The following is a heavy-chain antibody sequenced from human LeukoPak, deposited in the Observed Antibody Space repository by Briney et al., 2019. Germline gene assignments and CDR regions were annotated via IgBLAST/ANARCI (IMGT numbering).Heavy chain of an antibody. CDR2: IYSSGNT. J-gene: IGHJ4*02. CDR1: GASISSSNYY. V-gene: IGHV4-39*01. Sequence: SETLSLTCAVSGASISSSNYYWGWVRQSPGKGLEWIGNIYSSGNTYYNASLKSRVTMYIGTSKNQVSLKLSSVTAADTAMYYCAKSNGYGLIDYWGQGTLVTVSS. CDR3: AKSNGYGLIDY. D-gene: IGHD5-12*01.